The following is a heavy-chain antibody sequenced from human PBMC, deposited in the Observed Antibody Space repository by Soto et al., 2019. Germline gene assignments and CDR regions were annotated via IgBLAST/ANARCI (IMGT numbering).Heavy chain of an antibody. Sequence: GGSLRLSCAASGFTFSSHGMHWVRQAPGKGLEWVAVISYDGSKKHYADSAKGRFTIFRDNSKNTLYLQMNSLSAEDTAVYYCAKAYATGTTFDSWGQGTLVTVSS. D-gene: IGHD1-7*01. CDR1: GFTFSSHG. J-gene: IGHJ4*02. CDR3: AKAYATGTTFDS. V-gene: IGHV3-30*18. CDR2: ISYDGSKK.